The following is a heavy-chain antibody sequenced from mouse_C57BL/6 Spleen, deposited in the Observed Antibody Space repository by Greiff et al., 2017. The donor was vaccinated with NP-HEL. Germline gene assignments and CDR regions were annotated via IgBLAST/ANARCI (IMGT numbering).Heavy chain of an antibody. Sequence: QVQLQQSGPELVKPGASVKISCKASGYAFSSSWMNWVKQRPGKGLEWIGRIYPGDGDTNYNGKFKGKATLTADKSSSTAYMQLSSLTSEDSAVYFCARNYGYGGAMDYWGQGTSVTVSS. D-gene: IGHD2-2*01. CDR1: GYAFSSSW. V-gene: IGHV1-82*01. CDR2: IYPGDGDT. CDR3: ARNYGYGGAMDY. J-gene: IGHJ4*01.